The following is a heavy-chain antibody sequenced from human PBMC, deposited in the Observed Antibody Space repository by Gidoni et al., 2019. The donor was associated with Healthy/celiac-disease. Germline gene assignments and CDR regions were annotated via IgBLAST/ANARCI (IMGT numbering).Heavy chain of an antibody. D-gene: IGHD3-22*01. CDR3: ASLYYYDSSGSYYFDY. Sequence: QLQLQESGPGLVKPSETLSLTCTVSGGPISSSSYYWGWIRLPPGKGLEWIWSIYYSGSTYYNPSLKSRVTISVDTSKNQFSLKLSSVTAADTAVYYCASLYYYDSSGSYYFDYWGQGTLVTVSS. J-gene: IGHJ4*02. CDR1: GGPISSSSYY. V-gene: IGHV4-39*01. CDR2: IYYSGST.